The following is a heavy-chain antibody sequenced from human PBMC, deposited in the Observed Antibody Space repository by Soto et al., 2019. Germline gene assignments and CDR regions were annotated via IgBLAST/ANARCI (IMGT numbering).Heavy chain of an antibody. J-gene: IGHJ4*02. Sequence: EVQLLESGGGLVQPGGSLRLSCAASGFTFSSYAMSWVRQAPGKGLEWVSAISGSGGSTYYADSVKGRFTISRDNSKNTLYLQRNSLRAEDTAVYYCAKLPGGYDILTGFDYWGQGTLVTVSS. CDR3: AKLPGGYDILTGFDY. D-gene: IGHD3-9*01. V-gene: IGHV3-23*01. CDR2: ISGSGGST. CDR1: GFTFSSYA.